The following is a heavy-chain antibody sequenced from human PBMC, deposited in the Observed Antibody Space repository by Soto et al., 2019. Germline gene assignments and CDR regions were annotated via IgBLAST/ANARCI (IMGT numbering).Heavy chain of an antibody. CDR3: ARDRGDSSGYYYEGGGNWFDP. CDR2: IIPIFGTA. CDR1: GGTFSSYA. D-gene: IGHD3-22*01. Sequence: QVQLVQSGAEVKKPGSSVKVSCKASGGTFSSYAISWVRQAPGQGLEWMGGIIPIFGTANYAQKFQGRVTITADESTSTAYMELSSLRSEDTAVYYCARDRGDSSGYYYEGGGNWFDPWGQGTLVTVSS. V-gene: IGHV1-69*12. J-gene: IGHJ5*02.